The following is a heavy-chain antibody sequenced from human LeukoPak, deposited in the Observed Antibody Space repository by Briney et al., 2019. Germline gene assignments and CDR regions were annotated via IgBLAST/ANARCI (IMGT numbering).Heavy chain of an antibody. J-gene: IGHJ4*02. CDR3: ARGCPGY. CDR1: GGSFSDYY. V-gene: IGHV4-34*01. Sequence: SETLSLTCAVYGGSFSDYYWTWIRQTRGKGLEWIGQISHSGTTSYNPSLKSRVTMSVDTSKNQFSLKLTSVTAADTAVYYCARGCPGYWGQGTLVTVSS. CDR2: ISHSGTT.